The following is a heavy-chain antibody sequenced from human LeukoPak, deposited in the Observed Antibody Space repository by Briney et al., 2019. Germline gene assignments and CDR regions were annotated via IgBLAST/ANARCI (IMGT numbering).Heavy chain of an antibody. CDR2: IYPGDSDT. CDR3: ARPPLMTTVTTFAFDI. V-gene: IGHV5-51*01. D-gene: IGHD4-17*01. J-gene: IGHJ3*02. Sequence: GESLKISCKGSGYSFTSYWIGWVRQMPGKGLEWMGIIYPGDSDTRYSPSFQGQVTISADKSISTAYLQWSSLKASDAAMYYCARPPLMTTVTTFAFDIWGQGTMVTVSS. CDR1: GYSFTSYW.